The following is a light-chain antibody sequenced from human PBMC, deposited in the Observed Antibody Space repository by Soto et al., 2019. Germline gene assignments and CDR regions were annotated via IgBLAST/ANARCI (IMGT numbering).Light chain of an antibody. V-gene: IGKV3-15*01. CDR2: HAS. J-gene: IGKJ1*01. CDR3: QQYNNWPPWT. Sequence: EIVMTQSPATLSVSPGERATLSCRASQSVSDKLAWYQQKPGQAPRLLIYHASTRATGIPARFSGSGSGTEFTLTISSLQSEDFAVYYCQQYNNWPPWTFGQGTKGDIK. CDR1: QSVSDK.